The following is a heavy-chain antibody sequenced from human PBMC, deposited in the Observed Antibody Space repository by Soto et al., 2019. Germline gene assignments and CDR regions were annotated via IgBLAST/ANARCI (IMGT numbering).Heavy chain of an antibody. CDR2: ISPSGDNT. J-gene: IGHJ5*02. Sequence: QAQLVQSGAEVKKPGASVKLSCKASGYTFTNHYIHWVRQAPGQGLEWMGTISPSGDNTGYAQKFQGRVTMSTETSTIKVYMELNSLKSEDPAIYYCARDESWREVVWWFDPWGQGTLVTVSS. V-gene: IGHV1-46*03. CDR1: GYTFTNHY. CDR3: ARDESWREVVWWFDP. D-gene: IGHD2-15*01.